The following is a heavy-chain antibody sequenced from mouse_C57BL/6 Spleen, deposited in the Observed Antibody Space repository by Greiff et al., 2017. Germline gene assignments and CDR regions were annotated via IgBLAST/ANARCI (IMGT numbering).Heavy chain of an antibody. CDR1: GFTFTSYW. CDR2: SYPGNSDT. Sequence: VQLQQSGTVLARPGASVKMSCKTSGFTFTSYWMHWVKQRPGQGLEWIGASYPGNSDTSYNQKFKGKANLTAVTSASTAYMEISSLTNEDSADYYCTRWDNSLCAMDDWGQGTSVTVSS. V-gene: IGHV1-5*01. CDR3: TRWDNSLCAMDD. J-gene: IGHJ4*01. D-gene: IGHD1-3*01.